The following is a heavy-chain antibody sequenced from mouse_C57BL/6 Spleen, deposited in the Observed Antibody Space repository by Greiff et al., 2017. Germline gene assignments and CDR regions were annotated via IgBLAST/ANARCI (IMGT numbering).Heavy chain of an antibody. CDR1: GYAFSSSW. CDR3: ASDGYPYYFDY. Sequence: QVQLQQSGPELVKPGASVKISCKASGYAFSSSWMNWVKQRPGKGLEWIGRIYPGDGDTNYNGKFKGKATLTADKSSSTAYMQLSSLTSEDSAVYFCASDGYPYYFDYWGQGTTLTVSS. V-gene: IGHV1-82*01. CDR2: IYPGDGDT. J-gene: IGHJ2*01. D-gene: IGHD2-3*01.